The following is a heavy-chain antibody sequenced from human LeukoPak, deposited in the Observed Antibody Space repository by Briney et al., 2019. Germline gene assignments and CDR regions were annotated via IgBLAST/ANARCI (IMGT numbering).Heavy chain of an antibody. J-gene: IGHJ4*02. D-gene: IGHD6-13*01. V-gene: IGHV4-61*02. CDR3: ARYRAAAGKDFDY. CDR1: GGSISSGSFY. Sequence: SETLSLTCTVSGGSISSGSFYWSWIRQPAGKGLEWIGRISISGSPNYNPSLKSRVTISVDTSKNQFSLKLSSVTAADTAVYYCARYRAAAGKDFDYWGQGTLVTVSS. CDR2: ISISGSP.